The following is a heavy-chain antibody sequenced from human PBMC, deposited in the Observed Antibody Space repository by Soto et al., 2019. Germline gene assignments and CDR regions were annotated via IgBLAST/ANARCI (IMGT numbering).Heavy chain of an antibody. D-gene: IGHD6-6*01. CDR3: VREVARVGSTSETLDS. CDR1: GESRGGYG. CDR2: VYFTGKI. J-gene: IGHJ5*01. Sequence: SETLPLTSTASGESRGGYGWSWIRQPAGEGLQWIGRVYFTGKINYNPSLRSRVTVSLDMSKNQFYLTLTSVTAADTAAYFFVREVARVGSTSETLDSWGQGIQVTVSS. V-gene: IGHV4-4*07.